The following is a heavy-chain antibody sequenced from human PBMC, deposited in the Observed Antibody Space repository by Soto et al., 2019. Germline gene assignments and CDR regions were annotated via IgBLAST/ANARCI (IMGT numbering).Heavy chain of an antibody. Sequence: QVQLQESGPGLVKPSQTLSLTCTVSGGSISSGGYYWSWIRQHPGKGLEWIGYIYYSGSTYYNQSLKSRVTISVDTSKNQFSLKLSSVTAADTAVYYCARGVCTNGVCYTGRLLLYYFDYWGQGTLVTVSS. CDR1: GGSISSGGYY. D-gene: IGHD2-8*01. J-gene: IGHJ4*02. CDR3: ARGVCTNGVCYTGRLLLYYFDY. V-gene: IGHV4-31*03. CDR2: IYYSGST.